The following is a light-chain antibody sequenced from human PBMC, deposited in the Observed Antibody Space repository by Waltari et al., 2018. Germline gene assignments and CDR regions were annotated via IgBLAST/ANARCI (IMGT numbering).Light chain of an antibody. CDR1: QGISSY. V-gene: IGKV1-9*01. J-gene: IGKJ2*01. CDR2: AAS. CDR3: QQLNSYL. Sequence: IQLTQSPSFLSASVGDRATITCRASQGISSYLAWYQQKPGKAPKLLIYAASTLQSGVPSRVSGSGSGTEFTLTISSLQPEDFATYYCQQLNSYLFGQGTKLEIK.